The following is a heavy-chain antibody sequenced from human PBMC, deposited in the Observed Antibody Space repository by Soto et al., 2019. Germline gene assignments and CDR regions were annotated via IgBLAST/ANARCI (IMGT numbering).Heavy chain of an antibody. V-gene: IGHV4-34*01. CDR1: GGSFSGYY. D-gene: IGHD3-9*01. CDR3: ARVPTRKYYDILTGYYKNYYYYGMDV. CDR2: INHSGST. Sequence: SETRSLTCAVYGGSFSGYYWSWIRQPPGKGLEWIGEINHSGSTNYNPSLKSRVTISVDTSKNQFSLKLSSVTAADTAVYYCARVPTRKYYDILTGYYKNYYYYGMDVWGQGTTVTV. J-gene: IGHJ6*02.